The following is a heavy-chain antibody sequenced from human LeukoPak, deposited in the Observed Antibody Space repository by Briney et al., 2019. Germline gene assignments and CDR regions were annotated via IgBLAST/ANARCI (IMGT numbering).Heavy chain of an antibody. CDR3: ARDLGFMGGYYPHFDY. V-gene: IGHV3-21*01. D-gene: IGHD3-22*01. J-gene: IGHJ4*02. CDR2: ISSSSSYI. Sequence: PGRSLRLSCAASGFTFSSYSMNWVRQAPGKGLEWVSSISSSSSYIYYADSVKGRFTISRDNAKNSLYLQMNSLRTEDTAVYYCARDLGFMGGYYPHFDYWGQGTLVTVSS. CDR1: GFTFSSYS.